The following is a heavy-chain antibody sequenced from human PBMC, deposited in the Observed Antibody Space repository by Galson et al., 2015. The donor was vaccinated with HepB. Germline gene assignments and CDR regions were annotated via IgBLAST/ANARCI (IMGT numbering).Heavy chain of an antibody. CDR3: ARARGIAVAVFGMDV. CDR2: ISSSSSYT. V-gene: IGHV3-11*05. J-gene: IGHJ6*02. CDR1: GFTFSDYY. D-gene: IGHD6-19*01. Sequence: SLRLSCAASGFTFSDYYMSWIRQAPGKGLEWVSYISSSSSYTNYADSVKGRFTISRDNAKNSLYLQMNSLRAEDTAVYYCARARGIAVAVFGMDVWGQGTTVTVSS.